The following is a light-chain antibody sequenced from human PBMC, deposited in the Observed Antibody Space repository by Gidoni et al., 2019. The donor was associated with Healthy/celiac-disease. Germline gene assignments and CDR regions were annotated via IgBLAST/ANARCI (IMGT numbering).Light chain of an antibody. CDR1: QSISSY. V-gene: IGKV1-39*01. J-gene: IGKJ2*01. CDR2: GAS. Sequence: DIQMTQSPSSLSASVEARVTITCRASQSISSYLNWYQQKPGKAPKLLIYGASSLQSGVPSRFSGSGSGTDFTLTISSLQPEDFATYYCQQSYSIPYTFGQGTKLEIK. CDR3: QQSYSIPYT.